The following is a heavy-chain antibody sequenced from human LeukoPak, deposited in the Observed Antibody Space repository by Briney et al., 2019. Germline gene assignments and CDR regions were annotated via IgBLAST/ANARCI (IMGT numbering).Heavy chain of an antibody. J-gene: IGHJ6*03. Sequence: ASVKVSCKASGYTFTSYGISWVRQAPGQGLEWMGWISGYNGNANYAQKFQGRVTMTKDTSTTTAYMELRSLRSDDTAVYYCARKIQLHMDVWGKGTTVTVSS. CDR2: ISGYNGNA. D-gene: IGHD5-18*01. V-gene: IGHV1-18*01. CDR1: GYTFTSYG. CDR3: ARKIQLHMDV.